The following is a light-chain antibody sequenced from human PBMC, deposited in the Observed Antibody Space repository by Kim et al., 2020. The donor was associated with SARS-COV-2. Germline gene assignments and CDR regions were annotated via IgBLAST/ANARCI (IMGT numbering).Light chain of an antibody. J-gene: IGLJ3*02. Sequence: SYELTQPPSVSVSPGQTVSITCSGDELGDKYVFWFQQKAGQSPVLVIYQDIKRPSGIPERFSASNSGNTATLTISGTQATDEADYYCQAWDSGTDVVFGG. V-gene: IGLV3-1*01. CDR3: QAWDSGTDVV. CDR1: ELGDKY. CDR2: QDI.